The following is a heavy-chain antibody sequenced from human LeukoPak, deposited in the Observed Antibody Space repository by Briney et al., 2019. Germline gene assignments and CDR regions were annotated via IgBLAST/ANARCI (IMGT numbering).Heavy chain of an antibody. D-gene: IGHD2-2*01. Sequence: PSETLSLTCTVSGGSISSGGYYWSWIRQHPGKGLEWIGYIYYSGSTYYNPSLKSRVTISVDTSKNQFSLKLSSVTAADTAVYYCAREGVVPATNNWFDPWGQGTLVTVSS. CDR3: AREGVVPATNNWFDP. V-gene: IGHV4-31*03. J-gene: IGHJ5*02. CDR1: GGSISSGGYY. CDR2: IYYSGST.